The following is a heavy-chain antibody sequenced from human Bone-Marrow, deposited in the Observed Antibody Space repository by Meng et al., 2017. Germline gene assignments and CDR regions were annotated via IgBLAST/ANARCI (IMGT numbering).Heavy chain of an antibody. J-gene: IGHJ4*02. Sequence: GESLKISCAASGFTFSSYSMNWVRQAPGKGLEWVSSISSSSSYIYYADSVKGRFTISRDNSKNTLYLQMNSLRPEDMAVYYCASSPFYYDSSGYYSLRIDSWGRGPVVTFSS. CDR1: GFTFSSYS. D-gene: IGHD3-22*01. CDR2: ISSSSSYI. CDR3: ASSPFYYDSSGYYSLRIDS. V-gene: IGHV3-21*01.